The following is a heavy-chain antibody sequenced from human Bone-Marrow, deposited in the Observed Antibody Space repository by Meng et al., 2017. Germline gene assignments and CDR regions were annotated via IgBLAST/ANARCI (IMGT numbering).Heavy chain of an antibody. Sequence: EGSCPPPVKPPHTLTLTCTFLGSRLSTSGVGVGWIRQPPGKALEWLALIYWDDDKRYSPSLKSRLTITKDTSKNQVVLTMTNMDPVDTATYYCAHTGGSSGYYWKYIDYWGQGTLVTVSS. V-gene: IGHV2-5*02. J-gene: IGHJ4*02. D-gene: IGHD3-22*01. CDR2: IYWDDDK. CDR1: GSRLSTSGVG. CDR3: AHTGGSSGYYWKYIDY.